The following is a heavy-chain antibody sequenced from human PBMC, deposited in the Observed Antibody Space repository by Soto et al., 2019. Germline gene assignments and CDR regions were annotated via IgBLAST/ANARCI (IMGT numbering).Heavy chain of an antibody. CDR1: GDSISTFY. CDR2: IYYTGST. Sequence: SETLSLTCTVSGDSISTFYWSWIRQPPGKGLEWIGYIYYTGSTNYNPSLKSRVTMSVDTSKKQFPLKLSSVTAADTAVYYCARQRGNYFDYWGQGTLVTVSS. V-gene: IGHV4-59*01. CDR3: ARQRGNYFDY. J-gene: IGHJ4*02. D-gene: IGHD3-10*01.